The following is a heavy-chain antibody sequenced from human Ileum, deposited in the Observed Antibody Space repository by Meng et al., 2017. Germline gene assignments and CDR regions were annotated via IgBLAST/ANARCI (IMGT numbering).Heavy chain of an antibody. CDR2: ISYDGSNK. CDR1: GFTFSSYA. V-gene: IGHV3-30*04. J-gene: IGHJ4*02. D-gene: IGHD3-22*01. CDR3: ARDPRDSNGYYGLDY. Sequence: GESLKISCAASGFTFSSYAMHWVRQAPGKGLEWVAVISYDGSNKYYADSVKGRFTISRDNSKNTLYLQMNSLRAEDTAVYYCARDPRDSNGYYGLDYWGQGTLVTVSS.